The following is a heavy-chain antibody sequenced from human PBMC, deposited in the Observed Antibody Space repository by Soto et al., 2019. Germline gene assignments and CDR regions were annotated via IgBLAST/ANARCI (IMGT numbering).Heavy chain of an antibody. CDR2: INHSGST. D-gene: IGHD1-26*01. CDR3: ARGAATRY. J-gene: IGHJ4*02. V-gene: IGHV4-34*01. Sequence: SETLSLTCAVYGGSFSGYYWSWIRQPPGQGLEWIGEINHSGSTNYNPSLKTRVTISVDTSKNQFSLKLSSVAAADRAVYSCARGAATRYWGEGTLVTVS. CDR1: GGSFSGYY.